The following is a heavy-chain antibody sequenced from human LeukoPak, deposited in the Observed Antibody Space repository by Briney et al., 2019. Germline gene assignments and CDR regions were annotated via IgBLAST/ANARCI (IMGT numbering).Heavy chain of an antibody. V-gene: IGHV6-1*01. CDR3: ARDRARGYSGYDEGDYYYYYGMDV. CDR2: TYYRSKWYN. CDR1: GDSVSSNSAA. Sequence: TSQTLSLTCAISGDSVSSNSAAWNWIRQSPSRGLEWLGRTYYRSKWYNDYAVSVKSRITINPDTSKNQFSLQLNSVTPEDTAVYYCARDRARGYSGYDEGDYYYYYGMDVWGQGTTVTVSS. D-gene: IGHD5-12*01. J-gene: IGHJ6*02.